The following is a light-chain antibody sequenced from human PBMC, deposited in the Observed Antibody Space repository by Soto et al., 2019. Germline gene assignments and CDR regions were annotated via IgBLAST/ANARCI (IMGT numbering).Light chain of an antibody. J-gene: IGKJ1*01. V-gene: IGKV3-11*01. CDR3: QQYVTSPWA. CDR1: QNINNY. CDR2: DAF. Sequence: EVVLTQSPVTLSLSPGERATLSCRASQNINNYLAWYQQKPGQPPRLLIYDAFNRATGIPARFSGSGSGTDFILTISSLEPEDFGVYYCQQYVTSPWAFGQGTKVAIE.